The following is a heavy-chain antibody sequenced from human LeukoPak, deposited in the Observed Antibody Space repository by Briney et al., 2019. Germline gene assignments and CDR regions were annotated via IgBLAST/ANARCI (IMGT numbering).Heavy chain of an antibody. J-gene: IGHJ4*02. V-gene: IGHV3-7*01. D-gene: IGHD5-12*01. CDR2: IKEDGSEK. CDR3: ARGGGYAWDY. Sequence: PGGSLSRTCAASGFTFTTYWLDWLRQAPGKGREGVANIKEDGSEKYYVDSVKGRFTISRDNATNSLYLQMNSLRAEDTAVYYCARGGGYAWDYWGQGTLVTVSS. CDR1: GFTFTTYW.